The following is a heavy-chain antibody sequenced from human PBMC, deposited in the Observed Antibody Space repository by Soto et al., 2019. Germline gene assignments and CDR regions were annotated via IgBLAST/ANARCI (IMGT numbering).Heavy chain of an antibody. J-gene: IGHJ6*02. CDR3: ARVWYRSGWWDGYGMDV. V-gene: IGHV4-59*01. D-gene: IGHD6-19*01. Sequence: PSETLSLTCTVSGGSISSYYWSWIRQPPGKGLEWIGYIYYSGSTNYNPSLKSRVTISVDTSKNQFSLKLSSVTAADTAVYYCARVWYRSGWWDGYGMDVWGQGTTVTVSS. CDR2: IYYSGST. CDR1: GGSISSYY.